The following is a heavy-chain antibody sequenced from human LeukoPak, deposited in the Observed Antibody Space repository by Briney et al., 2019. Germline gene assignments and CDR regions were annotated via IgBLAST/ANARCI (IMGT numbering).Heavy chain of an antibody. Sequence: PSQTLSLTCTVSGGSITSGCYFWTWIRQPAGKGLALLGPMQTNGHNNYNPSLKGHAAISIDTSKKQFSLQLTALNPTDTAGFFCARGLSDAWEVQAYWGQGTLVTVSS. CDR3: ARGLSDAWEVQAY. D-gene: IGHD1-26*01. CDR2: MQTNGHN. J-gene: IGHJ4*02. V-gene: IGHV4-61*02. CDR1: GGSITSGCYF.